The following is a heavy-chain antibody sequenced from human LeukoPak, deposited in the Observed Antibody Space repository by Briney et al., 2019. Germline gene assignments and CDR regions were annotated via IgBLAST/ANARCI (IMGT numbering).Heavy chain of an antibody. D-gene: IGHD6-13*01. Sequence: SQTLSLTCAISGDIVSSNSAAWNWIRQSPSRGLEWLGRTYYRSKWYNDYAVTVKSRITINPDTSKNQFSLQLNSVTPEDTAVYYCARIGDPTISIAAAGEVADYWGQGTLVTVSS. CDR2: TYYRSKWYN. CDR3: ARIGDPTISIAAAGEVADY. CDR1: GDIVSSNSAA. V-gene: IGHV6-1*01. J-gene: IGHJ4*02.